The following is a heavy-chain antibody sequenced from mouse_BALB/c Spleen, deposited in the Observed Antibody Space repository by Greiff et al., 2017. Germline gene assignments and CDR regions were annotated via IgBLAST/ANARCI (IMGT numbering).Heavy chain of an antibody. CDR2: INPSTGYT. Sequence: VQLQESGAELAKPGASVKMSCKASGYTFTSYWMHWVKQRPGQGLEWIGYINPSTGYTEYNQKFKDKATLTADKSSSTAYMQLSSLTSEDSAVYYCARWYYYGSSYWYFDVWGAGTTVTVSS. J-gene: IGHJ1*01. V-gene: IGHV1-7*01. D-gene: IGHD1-1*01. CDR1: GYTFTSYW. CDR3: ARWYYYGSSYWYFDV.